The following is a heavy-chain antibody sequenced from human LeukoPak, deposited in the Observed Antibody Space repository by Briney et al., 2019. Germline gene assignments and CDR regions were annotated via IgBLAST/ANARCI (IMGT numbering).Heavy chain of an antibody. Sequence: SETLSLTCAVYGGSFSGYYWSWIRQPPGKGLAWIREINHSGSTNYNPSLKSRVTISVDTSKNQFSLKLSSVTAADTAVYYCARSSGYFYYYYYMDVWGKGTTVTVSS. V-gene: IGHV4-34*01. CDR1: GGSFSGYY. D-gene: IGHD3-9*01. CDR3: ARSSGYFYYYYYMDV. J-gene: IGHJ6*03. CDR2: INHSGST.